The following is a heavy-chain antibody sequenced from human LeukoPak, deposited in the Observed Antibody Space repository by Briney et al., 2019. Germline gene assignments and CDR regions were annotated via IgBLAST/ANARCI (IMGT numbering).Heavy chain of an antibody. CDR3: ARDSYGFDY. V-gene: IGHV3-30-3*01. Sequence: PGGSLRLSCAASGFTFSNYAMHWVRQAPGKGLEWVAVISYDGSNQYYADSVKGRFTISRDDSKNTLYLQMNSLRAEDTAVYYCARDSYGFDYWGQGTLVTVSS. CDR2: ISYDGSNQ. CDR1: GFTFSNYA. J-gene: IGHJ4*02. D-gene: IGHD5-18*01.